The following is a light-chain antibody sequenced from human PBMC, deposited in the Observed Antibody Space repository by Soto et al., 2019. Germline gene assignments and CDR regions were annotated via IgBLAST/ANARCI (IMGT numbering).Light chain of an antibody. Sequence: EIVMTQSPATLSVSPGERVTLSCRASQSVSSNLAWYQQKPGQAPRLLIYGASTRATGIPARFSGSGSGTEFTLTISSLQSEDFAVYYCQQYNNWPFPSWTVGQGTKVEIK. CDR3: QQYNNWPFPSWT. J-gene: IGKJ1*01. V-gene: IGKV3-15*01. CDR1: QSVSSN. CDR2: GAS.